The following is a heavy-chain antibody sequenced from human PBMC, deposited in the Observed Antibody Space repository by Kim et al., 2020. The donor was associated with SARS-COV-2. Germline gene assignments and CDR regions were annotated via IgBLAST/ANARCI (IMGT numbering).Heavy chain of an antibody. D-gene: IGHD3-22*01. Sequence: PFLQSRVTISVDTIKNQFSLKLSSLNAADTAVYYCANAPITMIVVGAFDYWGQGTLVTVSS. V-gene: IGHV4-31*02. J-gene: IGHJ4*02. CDR3: ANAPITMIVVGAFDY.